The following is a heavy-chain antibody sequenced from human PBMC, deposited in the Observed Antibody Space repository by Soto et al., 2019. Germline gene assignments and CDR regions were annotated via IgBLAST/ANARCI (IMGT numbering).Heavy chain of an antibody. V-gene: IGHV3-53*01. D-gene: IGHD6-13*01. J-gene: IGHJ5*02. CDR3: ARGYSSSWYLDP. CDR2: IYSGGST. Sequence: GGSLRLSCAASGFTVSSNYMSWVRQAPGKGLEWVSVIYSGGSTYYADSVKGRFTISRDNSKNTLYLQMNSLRAEDTAVYYCARGYSSSWYLDPWGQGTLFTVSS. CDR1: GFTVSSNY.